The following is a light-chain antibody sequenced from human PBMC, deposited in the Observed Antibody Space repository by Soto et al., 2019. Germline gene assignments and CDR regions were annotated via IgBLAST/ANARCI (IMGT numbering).Light chain of an antibody. CDR2: GVS. J-gene: IGLJ2*01. CDR3: CSYAGSYTVV. CDR1: SSDVGGYNY. V-gene: IGLV2-14*01. Sequence: QSALTQPASVSGSPGQSITISCTGTSSDVGGYNYVSWYQQHPGKAPKLMIYGVSYRPSGVSNRFSGSKSGNTASLTISGLQAEDEADYYCCSYAGSYTVVFGGGTKVTVL.